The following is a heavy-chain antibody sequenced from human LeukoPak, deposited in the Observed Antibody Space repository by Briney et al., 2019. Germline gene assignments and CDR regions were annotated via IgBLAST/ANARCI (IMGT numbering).Heavy chain of an antibody. Sequence: SVKGRFTLSRDNAKNSLYLQMNSLRAEDTAVYYCARQSSGSLYRGAFDIWGQGTMVTVSS. V-gene: IGHV3-21*01. D-gene: IGHD6-19*01. CDR3: ARQSSGSLYRGAFDI. J-gene: IGHJ3*02.